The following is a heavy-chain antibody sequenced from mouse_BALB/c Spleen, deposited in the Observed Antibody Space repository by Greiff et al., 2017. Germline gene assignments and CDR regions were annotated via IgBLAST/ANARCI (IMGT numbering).Heavy chain of an antibody. CDR3: ARSNWDGGFDY. CDR2: INPSNGRT. V-gene: IGHV1S81*02. CDR1: GYTFTSYW. Sequence: VQLQQPGAELVKPGASVKLSCKASGYTFTSYWMHWVKQRPGQGLEWIGEINPSNGRTNYNEKFKSKATLTVDKSSSTAYMQLSSLTSEDSAVYYCARSNWDGGFDYWGQGTTLTVSS. J-gene: IGHJ2*01. D-gene: IGHD4-1*01.